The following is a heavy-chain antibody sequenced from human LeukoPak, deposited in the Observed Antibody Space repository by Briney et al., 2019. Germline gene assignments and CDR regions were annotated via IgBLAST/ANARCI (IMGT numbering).Heavy chain of an antibody. D-gene: IGHD2-2*01. CDR3: AHTRCTSTSCYKDFDY. CDR1: GFSLSTNGVG. V-gene: IGHV2-5*02. Sequence: SGPTLVKPTQTLTLTCTFSGFSLSTNGVGVAWIRQPPGVALEWLALIYWDDDKRYSPSLKSRITITQDTSKNQVVLTMTNMDPVDTATYYCAHTRCTSTSCYKDFDYWGQGTLVTVSS. J-gene: IGHJ4*02. CDR2: IYWDDDK.